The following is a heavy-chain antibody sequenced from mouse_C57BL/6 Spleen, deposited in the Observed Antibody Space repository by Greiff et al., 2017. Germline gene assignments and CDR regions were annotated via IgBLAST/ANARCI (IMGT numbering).Heavy chain of an antibody. V-gene: IGHV10-1*01. CDR2: IRSKSNNYAT. J-gene: IGHJ2*01. CDR3: VRQGWDYFDY. CDR1: GFSFNTYA. D-gene: IGHD1-1*02. Sequence: EVQRVESGGGLVQPKGSLKLSCAASGFSFNTYAMNWVRQAPGKGLEWVARIRSKSNNYATYYADSVKDRFTISRDDSESMLYLQMNNLKTDDTAMYYCVRQGWDYFDYWGQGTTLTVSS.